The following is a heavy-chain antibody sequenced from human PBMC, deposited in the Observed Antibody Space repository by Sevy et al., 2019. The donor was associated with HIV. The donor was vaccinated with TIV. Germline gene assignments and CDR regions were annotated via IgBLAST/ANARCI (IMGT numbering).Heavy chain of an antibody. CDR3: ARRLLPTPYGMDV. CDR2: INTNTWNP. CDR1: GYTFTNYA. J-gene: IGHJ6*02. V-gene: IGHV7-4-1*02. Sequence: ASVKVSCKASGYTFTNYAMNWVRQAPGQGLEWMGWINTNTWNPTYAQGFTGRFVFSLDTSVSTAYLQISSLKAEDTAVYYCARRLLPTPYGMDVWGRGTTVTVSS. D-gene: IGHD2-15*01.